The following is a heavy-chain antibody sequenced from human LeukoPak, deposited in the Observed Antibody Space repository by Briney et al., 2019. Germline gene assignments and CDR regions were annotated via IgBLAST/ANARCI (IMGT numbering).Heavy chain of an antibody. V-gene: IGHV3-30*02. CDR1: GFTFRSYG. J-gene: IGHJ6*03. D-gene: IGHD6-19*01. Sequence: PGGSLRLSCAASGFTFRSYGMHWVRQAPGKGLEWVAFIRYDGSNKYYADSVKGRFTISRDNSKNTLYLQMNSLRAEDTAVYYCAKDSKSGWFNYYYYYMDVWGKGTTVTISS. CDR2: IRYDGSNK. CDR3: AKDSKSGWFNYYYYYMDV.